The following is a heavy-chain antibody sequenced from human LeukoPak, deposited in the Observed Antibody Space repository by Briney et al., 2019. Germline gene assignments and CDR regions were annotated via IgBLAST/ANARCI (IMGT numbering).Heavy chain of an antibody. V-gene: IGHV1-46*01. CDR1: GYTFTYYY. J-gene: IGHJ1*01. D-gene: IGHD6-6*01. Sequence: APVKVSCKASGYTFTYYYMHWVRQAPGQGLEWMGIINPSSGSTSYAQKFQGRVTMTRDTSTSTVYMDVSSLRSDDTAVYYCATIAASDAGYFQHWGQGTLVTVSS. CDR3: ATIAASDAGYFQH. CDR2: INPSSGST.